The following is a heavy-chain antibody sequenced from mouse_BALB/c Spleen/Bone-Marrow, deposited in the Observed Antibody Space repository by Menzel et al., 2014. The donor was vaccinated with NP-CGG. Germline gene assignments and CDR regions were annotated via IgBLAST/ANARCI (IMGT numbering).Heavy chain of an antibody. D-gene: IGHD2-1*01. J-gene: IGHJ3*01. CDR3: ARDTGNYVRFAY. V-gene: IGHV7-3*02. Sequence: EVNLVESGGGLVQPGGSLRLSRATSGFTFTDYYMSWVRQPPGKALEWLGFIRNKANGYTTEYSASVKGRFTISRDNSQSILYLQMNTLRAEDSATYYCARDTGNYVRFAYWGQGTLVTVSA. CDR2: IRNKANGYTT. CDR1: GFTFTDYY.